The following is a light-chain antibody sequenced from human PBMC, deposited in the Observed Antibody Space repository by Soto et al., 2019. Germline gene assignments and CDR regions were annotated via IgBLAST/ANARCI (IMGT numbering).Light chain of an antibody. CDR1: MRDVGAYNL. CDR2: EVR. CDR3: SSYTSKSSLI. J-gene: IGLJ2*01. Sequence: QSALTQPASVSGTPGQSITISCAGTMRDVGAYNLVSWYQQHPGRAPQLIIYEVRNRPSGISFRFSGSKSGNTASLTISGLQAEDEADYYCSSYTSKSSLIFGGGTKVTVL. V-gene: IGLV2-14*01.